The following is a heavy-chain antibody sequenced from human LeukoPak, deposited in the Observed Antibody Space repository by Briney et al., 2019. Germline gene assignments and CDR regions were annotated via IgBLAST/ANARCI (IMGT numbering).Heavy chain of an antibody. V-gene: IGHV4-39*07. Sequence: SETLSLTCTVSGGSISGSSYYWGWIRQPPGKGLEWIGSIYYSGSTYYNPSLKSRVTISVDTSKNQFSLKLSSVTAADTAVYYCARDISSSSFAFDIWGQGTMVTVSS. J-gene: IGHJ3*02. CDR1: GGSISGSSYY. CDR3: ARDISSSSFAFDI. CDR2: IYYSGST. D-gene: IGHD6-6*01.